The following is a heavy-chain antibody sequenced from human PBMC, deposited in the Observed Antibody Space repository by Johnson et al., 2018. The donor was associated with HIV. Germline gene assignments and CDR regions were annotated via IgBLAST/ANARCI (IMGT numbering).Heavy chain of an antibody. D-gene: IGHD2-15*01. J-gene: IGHJ3*02. CDR2: ISWNGGST. Sequence: VQLVESGGDVVQPGMSLRLSCAASGFTFSDSYMNWIRQAPGKGLEWVSGISWNGGSTGYADSVKGRFTISRDNAKNSLYLQMNSLRSEDTAVYYCAKDPGRRDPHAFDIWGQGTMVTVSS. V-gene: IGHV3-20*04. CDR3: AKDPGRRDPHAFDI. CDR1: GFTFSDSY.